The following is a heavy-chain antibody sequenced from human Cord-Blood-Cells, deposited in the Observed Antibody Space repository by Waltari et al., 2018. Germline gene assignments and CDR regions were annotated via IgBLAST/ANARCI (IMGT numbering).Heavy chain of an antibody. J-gene: IGHJ4*02. CDR1: GFTFSSYS. D-gene: IGHD3-3*01. V-gene: IGHV3-21*01. Sequence: EVQLVESGGGLVKPGGSLRLSCDASGFTFSSYSMNWVRQAPGKGLEWVSSISSSSSYIYYADSVKGRFTISRDNAKNSLYLQMNSLRAEDTAVYYCARNDDFWSGYDYWGQGTLVTVSS. CDR2: ISSSSSYI. CDR3: ARNDDFWSGYDY.